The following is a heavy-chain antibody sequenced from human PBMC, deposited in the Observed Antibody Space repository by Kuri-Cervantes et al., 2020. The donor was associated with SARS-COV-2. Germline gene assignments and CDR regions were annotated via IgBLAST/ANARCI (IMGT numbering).Heavy chain of an antibody. Sequence: ESLKISCVSSGFSFSSFWMTWVRQAPGKGLEWIGYIYYSGSTNYNPSLKSRVTISVDTSKNQFSLKLSSVTAADTAVYYCARGLFSWSGYYGYYYMDVWGKGTTATVSS. J-gene: IGHJ6*03. D-gene: IGHD3-3*01. CDR1: GFSFSSFW. V-gene: IGHV4-59*08. CDR2: IYYSGST. CDR3: ARGLFSWSGYYGYYYMDV.